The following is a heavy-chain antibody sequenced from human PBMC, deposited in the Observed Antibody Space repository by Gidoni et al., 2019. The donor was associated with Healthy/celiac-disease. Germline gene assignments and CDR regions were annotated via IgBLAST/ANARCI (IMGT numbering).Heavy chain of an antibody. D-gene: IGHD5-18*01. CDR2: IRSKAYGGTT. V-gene: IGHV3-49*03. CDR3: TRDLDGYSYYFDY. J-gene: IGHJ4*02. Sequence: EVQLVESGGGLVQPGRSLRLSCTASGFTFGDYAMSWFRQAPGKGLEWVGFIRSKAYGGTTEYAASVKGRFTISRDDSKSIAYLQMNSLKTEDTAVYYCTRDLDGYSYYFDYWGQGTLVTVSS. CDR1: GFTFGDYA.